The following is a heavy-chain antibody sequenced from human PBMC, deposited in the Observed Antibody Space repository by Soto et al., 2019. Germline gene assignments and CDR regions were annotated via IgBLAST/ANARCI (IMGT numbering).Heavy chain of an antibody. D-gene: IGHD3-22*01. CDR3: ARGGSGYYYENYFDY. J-gene: IGHJ4*02. CDR1: GGSFGGYY. CDR2: INHSGST. V-gene: IGHV4-34*01. Sequence: TLSLTCAVYGGSFGGYYWSWIRQPPGKGLEWIGEINHSGSTNYNPSLKSRVTISVDTSKNQFSLKLSSVTAADTAVYYCARGGSGYYYENYFDYWGQGTLVTVSS.